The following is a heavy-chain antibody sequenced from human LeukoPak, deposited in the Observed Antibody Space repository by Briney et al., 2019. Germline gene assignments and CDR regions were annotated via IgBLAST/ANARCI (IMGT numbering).Heavy chain of an antibody. D-gene: IGHD5-12*01. CDR2: INHSGST. CDR1: GGSFSGYY. CDR3: ARAPKIVATRANWSDP. V-gene: IGHV4-34*01. Sequence: KPSETLSLTCAVYGGSFSGYYWSWIRQPPGKGLEWIGEINHSGSTNYNPSLKSRVTISVDTSKNQFSLKLSSVTAADTAVYYCARAPKIVATRANWSDPWAGEPWFTASS. J-gene: IGHJ5*02.